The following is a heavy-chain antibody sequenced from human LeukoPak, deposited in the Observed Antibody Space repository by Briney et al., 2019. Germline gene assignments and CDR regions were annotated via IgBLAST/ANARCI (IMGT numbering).Heavy chain of an antibody. D-gene: IGHD5-12*01. CDR1: GFTFSDYY. J-gene: IGHJ4*02. CDR2: IYYSGST. V-gene: IGHV4-39*01. Sequence: LRLSCAASGFTFSDYYMSWIRQAPGKGLEWIGSIYYSGSTYYNSSLTSRLTISVDTSKNQFSLKLSSVTAADTAVYYCARHGSLQGYSGYDFPFDYWGQGTLVTVSS. CDR3: ARHGSLQGYSGYDFPFDY.